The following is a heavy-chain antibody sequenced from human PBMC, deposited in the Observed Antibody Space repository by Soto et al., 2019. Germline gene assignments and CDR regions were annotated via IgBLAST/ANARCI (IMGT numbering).Heavy chain of an antibody. CDR1: GFTFSSYA. CDR2: ISGSGGST. CDR3: AKQYYDILTGYYKSYFDY. J-gene: IGHJ4*02. Sequence: PGGSLRLSCAASGFTFSSYAMSWVRQAPGKGLEWVSAISGSGGSTYYADSVKGRFTISRDNSKNTLYLQMNSLRAEDTAVYYCAKQYYDILTGYYKSYFDYWGQGTLVTVSS. D-gene: IGHD3-9*01. V-gene: IGHV3-23*01.